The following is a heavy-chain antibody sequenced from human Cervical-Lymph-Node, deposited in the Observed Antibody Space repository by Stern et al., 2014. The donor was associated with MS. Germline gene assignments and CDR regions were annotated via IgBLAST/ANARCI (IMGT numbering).Heavy chain of an antibody. V-gene: IGHV3-23*01. CDR1: GFTFSSYA. Sequence: EVQLLESGGTLVQPGGSLRLSCAASGFTFSSYAMSWVRQAPGKGLEWVSVISGSDGSTFYADSVKRRFTISRDNSKNTLFLQMNSLRAEDTAVYYCAKVYGSGPFDYWGQGTLVTVSS. CDR2: ISGSDGST. J-gene: IGHJ4*02. CDR3: AKVYGSGPFDY. D-gene: IGHD6-19*01.